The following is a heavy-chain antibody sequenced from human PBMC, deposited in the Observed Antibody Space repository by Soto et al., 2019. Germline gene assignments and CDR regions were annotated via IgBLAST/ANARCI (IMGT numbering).Heavy chain of an antibody. Sequence: EVQLVESGGGLVQPGGSLRLSCAASGFTFSSYSMNWVRQAPGKGLEWVSSISSSSSDIYYADSVKGRLTISRDNAKNSLYLQMNSLRAEDTAVYYCARVLGGSYYYFDYWGQGTLVTVSS. D-gene: IGHD1-26*01. J-gene: IGHJ4*02. CDR2: ISSSSSDI. CDR3: ARVLGGSYYYFDY. V-gene: IGHV3-21*01. CDR1: GFTFSSYS.